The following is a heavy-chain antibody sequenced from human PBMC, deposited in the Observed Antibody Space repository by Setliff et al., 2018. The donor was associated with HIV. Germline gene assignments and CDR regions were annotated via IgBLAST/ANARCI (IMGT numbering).Heavy chain of an antibody. J-gene: IGHJ6*02. CDR1: GYSISSGYF. Sequence: SETLSLTCSVSGYSISSGYFWGWVRQPPGKGLEWIGSLYHNGASYYNPSLESRVTLSVDTSKNQFSLKLSSVTAADTAVYYCARAGGYYDILTGTRRDYYYGMDVWGQGTTVTVSS. CDR2: LYHNGAS. D-gene: IGHD3-9*01. V-gene: IGHV4-38-2*02. CDR3: ARAGGYYDILTGTRRDYYYGMDV.